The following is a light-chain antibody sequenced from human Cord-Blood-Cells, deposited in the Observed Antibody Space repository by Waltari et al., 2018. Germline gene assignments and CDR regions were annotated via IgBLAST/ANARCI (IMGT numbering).Light chain of an antibody. CDR3: QQSYSTPWT. J-gene: IGKJ1*01. CDR1: QSISSY. CDR2: AAS. Sequence: DIQMTQSPSSLSASVGDIVTITCPESQSISSYLNWYQQKPGKATKLLIYAASSLQSGVPSRFSGSGSGTDFTLTISSLQTEDFATYYCQQSYSTPWTFCQGTKVEIK. V-gene: IGKV1-39*01.